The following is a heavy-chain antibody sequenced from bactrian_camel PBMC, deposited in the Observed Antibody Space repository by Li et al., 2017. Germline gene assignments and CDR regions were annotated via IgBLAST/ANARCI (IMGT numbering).Heavy chain of an antibody. CDR1: QFTFSSYD. D-gene: IGHD3*01. J-gene: IGHJ4*01. CDR3: AKDQRVRGWMVSSSVEYDF. CDR2: IKADASST. V-gene: IGHV3S40*01. Sequence: VQLVESGGGLVQPGGSLRLSCAASQFTFSSYDMAWVRQAPGKGLEWVSSIKADASSTYFADSVKGRFAISRDNTKNTVHLQLNDLKPEDAGIYFCAKDQRVRGWMVSSSVEYDFWGQGTQVTVS.